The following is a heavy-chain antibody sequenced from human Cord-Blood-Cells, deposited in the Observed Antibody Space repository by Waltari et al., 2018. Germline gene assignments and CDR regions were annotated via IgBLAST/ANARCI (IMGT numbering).Heavy chain of an antibody. CDR1: GGSISSSSYY. J-gene: IGHJ3*02. V-gene: IGHV4-39*01. D-gene: IGHD5-18*01. CDR3: ARSRGYSYGDAFDI. CDR2: IYYRGST. Sequence: QLQLQESGPGLVKPSETLSLTCTVSGGSISSSSYYWGWIRQPPGKGLEWIGSIYYRGSTYYNPSLKSRVTISVDTSKNQFSLNLSSVTAADTAVYYCARSRGYSYGDAFDIWGQVTMVTVSS.